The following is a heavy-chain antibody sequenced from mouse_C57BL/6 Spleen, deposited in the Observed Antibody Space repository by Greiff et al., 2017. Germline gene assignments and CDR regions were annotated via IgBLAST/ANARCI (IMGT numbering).Heavy chain of an antibody. V-gene: IGHV1-64*01. CDR2: IHPNSGST. Sequence: VQLQQPGAELVKPGASVKLSCKASGYTFTSYWMHWVKQRPGQGLEWIGMIHPNSGSTNYNEKFKSKATLTVDKSSSTAYMQLSSLTSEDSAVYYCARSGYYGIMDYWGQGTSVTVSS. CDR1: GYTFTSYW. CDR3: ARSGYYGIMDY. D-gene: IGHD1-1*01. J-gene: IGHJ4*01.